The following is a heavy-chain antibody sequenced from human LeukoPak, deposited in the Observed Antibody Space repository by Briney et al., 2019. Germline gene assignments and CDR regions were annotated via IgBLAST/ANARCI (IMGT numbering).Heavy chain of an antibody. Sequence: SGTLSLTCTVSGGSISSGSYCWSWIRQPAGKGLEWIGRIYTSGSTNYNPSLKSRVTISVDTSKNQFSLKLSSVTAADTAVYYCARNLSPYYDILTGLLVLDAFDIWGQGTMVTVSS. CDR1: GGSISSGSYC. V-gene: IGHV4-61*02. CDR2: IYTSGST. CDR3: ARNLSPYYDILTGLLVLDAFDI. J-gene: IGHJ3*02. D-gene: IGHD3-9*01.